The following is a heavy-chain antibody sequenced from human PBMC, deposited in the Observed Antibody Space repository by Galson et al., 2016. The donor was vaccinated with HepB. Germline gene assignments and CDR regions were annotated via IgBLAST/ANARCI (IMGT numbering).Heavy chain of an antibody. CDR3: ARESSIAAPGVLDY. CDR2: IWYDGSNK. V-gene: IGHV3-33*01. J-gene: IGHJ4*02. D-gene: IGHD6-13*01. CDR1: AFTFSSYG. Sequence: SLRLSCAASAFTFSSYGMHWVRQAPGKGLEWVAVIWYDGSNKYYADSVKGRFTISRDNSKNTLYLQMNSLRAEDTAVYYCARESSIAAPGVLDYWGQGTLVTVSP.